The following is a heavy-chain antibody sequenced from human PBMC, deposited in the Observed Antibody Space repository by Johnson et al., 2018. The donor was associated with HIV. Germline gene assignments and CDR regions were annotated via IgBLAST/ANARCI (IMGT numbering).Heavy chain of an antibody. CDR2: ISFDGNLK. CDR3: ARGREDS. D-gene: IGHD1-26*01. J-gene: IGHJ3*01. CDR1: GLSFSNFG. V-gene: IGHV3-30*03. Sequence: QEKLVESGGGVVQPGKSLTLSCVASGLSFSNFGIHWVRQAPGKGPEWVAVISFDGNLKKYADSVRGRFTISRDNGKNSLSLQMNTLRADDTGVYFCARGREDSWGQGTMVTVSS.